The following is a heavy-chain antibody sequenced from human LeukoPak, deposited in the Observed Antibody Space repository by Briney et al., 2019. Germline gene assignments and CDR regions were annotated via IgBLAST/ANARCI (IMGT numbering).Heavy chain of an antibody. D-gene: IGHD3-3*01. Sequence: GGSLRLSCAASGFTFSSYWMHWVRQAPGKGLVWVSRINTDGSSTSYADSVKGRFTISRDNAKNTLYLQMNSLRAEDTAVYYCARPPPYSTIFGVAVSYYMDVWGKGTTVTVSS. CDR1: GFTFSSYW. CDR2: INTDGSST. V-gene: IGHV3-74*01. CDR3: ARPPPYSTIFGVAVSYYMDV. J-gene: IGHJ6*03.